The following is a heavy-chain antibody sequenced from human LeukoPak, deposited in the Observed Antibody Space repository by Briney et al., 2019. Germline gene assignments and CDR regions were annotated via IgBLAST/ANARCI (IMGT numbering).Heavy chain of an antibody. CDR3: AKAAGGFVYTSNFDY. CDR2: ISWNSGSI. Sequence: GGSLRLSCAAAGFTFDDYAIHWGRQAPWKGLEWVSVISWNSGSIGYADSVKGRFTISRDNAKHSLYLQMHRLRAEDMALYYCAKAAGGFVYTSNFDYWGQGTLVTVSS. CDR1: GFTFDDYA. D-gene: IGHD3-16*01. V-gene: IGHV3-9*03. J-gene: IGHJ4*02.